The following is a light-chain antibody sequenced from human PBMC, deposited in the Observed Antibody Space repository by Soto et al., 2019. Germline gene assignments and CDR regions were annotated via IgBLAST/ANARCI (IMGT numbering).Light chain of an antibody. CDR3: QHYKRYPYT. V-gene: IGKV1-5*01. CDR2: DAS. J-gene: IGKJ2*01. Sequence: DLQMTHSPSTLSASVGYRVTITCRATQNIYGWLAWYQQRPGQAPILLIYDASTWESGVPSRFSGSESGTEFTLTINSLQPEDVATYYCQHYKRYPYTFGQGTKVDIK. CDR1: QNIYGW.